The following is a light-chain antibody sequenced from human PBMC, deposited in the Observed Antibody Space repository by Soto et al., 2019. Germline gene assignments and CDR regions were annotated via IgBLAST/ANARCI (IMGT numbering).Light chain of an antibody. CDR2: DVS. J-gene: IGLJ1*01. CDR1: SSDVGGYNY. Sequence: QSALTQPASVSGSPGQSITISCTGTSSDVGGYNYVSWYQHHPGKAPKLMIYDVSNRPSGVSNRFSGSKSGNTASRTISGLQAEDESDYYCSSYTSSSTPYVFGTGTKLTVL. CDR3: SSYTSSSTPYV. V-gene: IGLV2-14*01.